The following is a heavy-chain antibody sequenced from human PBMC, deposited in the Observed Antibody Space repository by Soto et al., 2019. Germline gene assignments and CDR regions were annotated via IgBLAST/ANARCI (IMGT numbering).Heavy chain of an antibody. CDR2: IIPIFGTA. CDR1: GGTFSSYA. Sequence: ASVKVSFKASGGTFSSYAISWLRQAPGQGLEWMGGIIPIFGTANYAQKFQGRVTITADESTSTAYMELSSLRSEDTAVYYCARETVPAAIPNWFDPWGQGTLVTVSS. J-gene: IGHJ5*02. D-gene: IGHD2-2*01. CDR3: ARETVPAAIPNWFDP. V-gene: IGHV1-69*13.